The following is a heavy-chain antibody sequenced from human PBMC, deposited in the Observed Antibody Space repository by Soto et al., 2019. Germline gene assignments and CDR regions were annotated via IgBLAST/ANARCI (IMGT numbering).Heavy chain of an antibody. Sequence: QVQLVQSGAEVKKPGASVKISCKASGYTFTRYTMNWVRQAPGQRLEWMGWINPDNGNTKSSQKFQDRVIITMDKSASTAYMDLSSLRSKDTAVYYCARGIATGQLDPWGQGTVVTVSS. V-gene: IGHV1-3*01. CDR1: GYTFTRYT. D-gene: IGHD2-15*01. CDR3: ARGIATGQLDP. J-gene: IGHJ5*02. CDR2: INPDNGNT.